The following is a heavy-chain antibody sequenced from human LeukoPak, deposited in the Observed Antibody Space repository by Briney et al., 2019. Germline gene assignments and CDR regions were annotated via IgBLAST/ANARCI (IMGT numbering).Heavy chain of an antibody. V-gene: IGHV4-59*01. J-gene: IGHJ4*02. Sequence: PSETLSLTCTVSGGSISSYYWSWIRQPPGKGLESIGYIHYTGSSNYNPSLKSRVTMSVDTSKNQLSLTLGSVTAADTAVYHCARGTETTGYFDFWGPGTLVTVSS. CDR2: IHYTGSS. D-gene: IGHD4-17*01. CDR3: ARGTETTGYFDF. CDR1: GGSISSYY.